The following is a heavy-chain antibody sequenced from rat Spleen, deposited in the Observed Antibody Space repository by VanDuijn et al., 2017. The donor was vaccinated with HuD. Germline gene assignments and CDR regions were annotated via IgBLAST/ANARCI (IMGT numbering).Heavy chain of an antibody. D-gene: IGHD1-4*01. CDR2: ISTGGGST. Sequence: EVQLVESGGGLVQPGRSLKLSCAASGFTFSNYYMAWVRQAPTKGLEWVAYISTGGGSTYYRDSVKGRFTISRDNAKSTLYLQMDSLRSEDTATYYCTTGINYPGILDYWGQGVMVTVSS. CDR1: GFTFSNYY. V-gene: IGHV5-27*01. J-gene: IGHJ2*01. CDR3: TTGINYPGILDY.